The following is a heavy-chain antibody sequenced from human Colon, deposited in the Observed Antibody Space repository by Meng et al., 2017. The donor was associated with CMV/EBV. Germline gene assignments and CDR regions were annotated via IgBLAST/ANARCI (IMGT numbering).Heavy chain of an antibody. J-gene: IGHJ4*02. CDR2: ISYDGSNK. V-gene: IGHV3-30*04. D-gene: IGHD5-18*01. CDR1: GFSTSSYA. CDR3: AREPGYSYGHNYFDF. Sequence: AGFSTSSYAMHWVRQAPGKGLECVAVISYDGSNKYYADSVKGRFTISRDNSKNTLYLQMNSLRGEDTAVYYCAREPGYSYGHNYFDFWGQGTLVTVSS.